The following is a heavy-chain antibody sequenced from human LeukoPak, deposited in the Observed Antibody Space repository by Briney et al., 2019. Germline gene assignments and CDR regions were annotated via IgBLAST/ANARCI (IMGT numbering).Heavy chain of an antibody. Sequence: SVKVSCKASGFTFTSSAMQWVRQARGQRLEWIGWIVVGSGNTNYAQKFQERVTITRDMSTSTAYMELSSLRSEDTAGYYCAAHYCSSASCYAYEAFDISGQRTMVTVSS. V-gene: IGHV1-58*02. CDR1: GFTFTSSA. CDR3: AAHYCSSASCYAYEAFDI. CDR2: IVVGSGNT. D-gene: IGHD2-2*01. J-gene: IGHJ3*02.